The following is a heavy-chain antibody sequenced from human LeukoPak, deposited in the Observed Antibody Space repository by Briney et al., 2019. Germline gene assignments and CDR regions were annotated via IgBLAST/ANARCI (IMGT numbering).Heavy chain of an antibody. J-gene: IGHJ4*02. V-gene: IGHV1-69*05. Sequence: SVKVSCKASGGTFSSYAISWVRQAPGQGLEWMGRIIPIFGTADYAQKFQGRVTITTDESTSTAYMELSSLRSEDTAVYYCARDAGWYYYGSGSEGILNTDYWGQGTLVTVSS. CDR2: IIPIFGTA. CDR1: GGTFSSYA. D-gene: IGHD3-10*01. CDR3: ARDAGWYYYGSGSEGILNTDY.